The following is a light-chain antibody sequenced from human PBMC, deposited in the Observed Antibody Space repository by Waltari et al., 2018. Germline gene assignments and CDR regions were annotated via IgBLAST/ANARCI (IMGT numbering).Light chain of an antibody. CDR1: SRHVARSKS. CDR2: EVS. V-gene: IGLV2-14*01. CDR3: SSSFSGRAPVL. J-gene: IGLJ2*01. Sequence: QSALTQPPSVSGSPGQALPLSCPGTSRHVARSKSVPWDQQHPGKAPKLMFYEVSNRPSGVANRFSGSKSGNTASLTISGLQAEDEAHYYCSSSFSGRAPVLFGGGTKLTVL.